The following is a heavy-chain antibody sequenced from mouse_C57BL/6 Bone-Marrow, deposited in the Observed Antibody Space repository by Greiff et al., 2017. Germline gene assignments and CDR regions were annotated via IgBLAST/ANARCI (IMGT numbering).Heavy chain of an antibody. D-gene: IGHD2-2*01. CDR2: IYPGDGDT. J-gene: IGHJ4*01. CDR1: GYAFSSSW. V-gene: IGHV1-82*01. Sequence: VQLQQSGPELVKPGASVKISCKASGYAFSSSWMNWVKQRPGKGLEWIGRIYPGDGDTNYNGKFKGKATLTADKSSSTAYMQLSSLTSEDSAVYFCARDTMVTTKDAMDYWGQGTSVTVSS. CDR3: ARDTMVTTKDAMDY.